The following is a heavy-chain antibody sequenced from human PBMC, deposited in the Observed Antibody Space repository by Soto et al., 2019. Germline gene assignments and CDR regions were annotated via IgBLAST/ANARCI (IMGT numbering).Heavy chain of an antibody. CDR1: GYTFTRYY. CDR2: INPNSGGT. D-gene: IGHD1-26*01. Sequence: ASVKVSFRASGYTFTRYYMHWVRQAPGQGLEWMGWINPNSGGTNYAQKFQGWVTMTRDTSISTAYMELSRLRSDDTAVYYCARVGATNNYYYGMDVWGQGTTVTVSS. V-gene: IGHV1-2*04. J-gene: IGHJ6*02. CDR3: ARVGATNNYYYGMDV.